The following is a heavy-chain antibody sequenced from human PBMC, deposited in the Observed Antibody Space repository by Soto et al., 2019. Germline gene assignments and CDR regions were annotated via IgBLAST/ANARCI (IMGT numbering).Heavy chain of an antibody. V-gene: IGHV5-51*01. D-gene: IGHD1-26*01. CDR2: IYPGDSDA. J-gene: IGHJ3*02. Sequence: PGESLKISCKGSGYSFTSYWIGWVRQMPGKGLEWMGIIYPGDSDARYSPSFQGQVTISADKSISTAYLQWSSLKASDTAMYYCARQDSGSYYYDAFDIWGQGTMVTVS. CDR1: GYSFTSYW. CDR3: ARQDSGSYYYDAFDI.